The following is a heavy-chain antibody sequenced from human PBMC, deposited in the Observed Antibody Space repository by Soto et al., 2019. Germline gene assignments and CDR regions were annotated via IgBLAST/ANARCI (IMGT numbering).Heavy chain of an antibody. CDR1: GGTFSSYT. CDR3: ARETHHHWFDP. J-gene: IGHJ5*02. V-gene: IGHV1-69*04. CDR2: IIPILGIA. Sequence: SVKVSCKASGGTFSSYTISWVRQAPGQGLEWMGRIIPILGIANYAQKFQGRVTITADKSTSTAYMELSSLRSEDTAVYYCARETHHHWFDPWGQGTLVTVSS.